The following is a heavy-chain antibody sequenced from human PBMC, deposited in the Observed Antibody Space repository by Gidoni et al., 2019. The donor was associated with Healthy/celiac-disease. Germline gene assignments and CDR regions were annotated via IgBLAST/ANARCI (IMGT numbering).Heavy chain of an antibody. D-gene: IGHD5-12*01. Sequence: QVQLVESGGGVVQPGRSLRLSCAASGFTFSSYGMHWVRQAPGKGLEWVAVISYDGSNKYYADSVKGRFTISRDNSKNTLYLQMNSLRAEDTAVYYCAKVNSGYDSRYYYYGMDVWGQGTTVTVSS. CDR1: GFTFSSYG. CDR3: AKVNSGYDSRYYYYGMDV. J-gene: IGHJ6*02. V-gene: IGHV3-30*18. CDR2: ISYDGSNK.